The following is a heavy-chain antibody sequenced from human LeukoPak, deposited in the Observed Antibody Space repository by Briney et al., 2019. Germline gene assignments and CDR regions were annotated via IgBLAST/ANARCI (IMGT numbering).Heavy chain of an antibody. V-gene: IGHV1-2*02. D-gene: IGHD3-10*01. CDR2: INPNSGGT. CDR1: GYTFTGYY. J-gene: IGHJ4*02. Sequence: ASVKVSCKASGYTFTGYYMHWVRQAPGQGLEWMGWINPNSGGTNYAQKFQGRVTMTRDTSISTAYMELGRLRSDDTAVYYCARDGSSGSYYSVWGQGTLVTVSS. CDR3: ARDGSSGSYYSV.